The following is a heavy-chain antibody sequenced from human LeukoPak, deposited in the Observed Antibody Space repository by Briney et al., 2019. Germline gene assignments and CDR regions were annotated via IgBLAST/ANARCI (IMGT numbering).Heavy chain of an antibody. D-gene: IGHD3-22*01. J-gene: IGHJ6*03. V-gene: IGHV1-2*02. CDR3: ARTYYYDSVYGYYYYMDV. CDR1: GYTFTGYY. CDR2: INPNSGGT. Sequence: GASVKVSCKASGYTFTGYYMHWVRQAPGQGLEWMGWINPNSGGTNYAQKFQGRVTMTRDTSISTAYMELSRLRSDDTAVYYCARTYYYDSVYGYYYYMDVWGKGTTVTVSS.